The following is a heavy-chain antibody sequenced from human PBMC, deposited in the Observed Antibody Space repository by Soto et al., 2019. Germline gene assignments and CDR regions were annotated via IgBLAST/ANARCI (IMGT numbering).Heavy chain of an antibody. CDR3: TKGGHASLYDF. V-gene: IGHV3-23*01. CDR1: GLIFSNYA. Sequence: GGSLRLSCAASGLIFSNYAMTWVRQAPGKGLEWVSTISGNGGETFYADSVEGRFTISRDNSENTVYLQMNRLRAEDTAVYYCTKGGHASLYDFWGQGTLVTVSS. CDR2: ISGNGGET. J-gene: IGHJ4*02.